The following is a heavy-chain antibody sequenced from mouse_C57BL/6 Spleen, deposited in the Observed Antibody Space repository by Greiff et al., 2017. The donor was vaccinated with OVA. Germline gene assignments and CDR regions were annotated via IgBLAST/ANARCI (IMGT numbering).Heavy chain of an antibody. Sequence: VKLVESGPGLVAPSQSLSITCTVSGFSLTSYGVSWVRQPPGQGLEWLGVIWGDGSTNYHSALISRLSIIKDNSKSQVFLKLNSLQTEDTATYYCAKEGGSRQLRLYAMDYWGQGTSVTVSS. J-gene: IGHJ4*01. CDR1: GFSLTSYG. CDR3: AKEGGSRQLRLYAMDY. D-gene: IGHD3-2*02. CDR2: IWGDGST. V-gene: IGHV2-3*01.